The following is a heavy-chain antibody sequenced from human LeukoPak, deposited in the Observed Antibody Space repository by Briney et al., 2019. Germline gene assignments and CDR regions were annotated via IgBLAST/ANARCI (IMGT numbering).Heavy chain of an antibody. Sequence: GGSLRLSCAASGFTLIRYWMRWVRHAPGKGLVWVSRINSDGTSTDYADSVKGRFTISRDNAKNTLFLQMNSLRAEDTAVYFCARGFGNSGYDGHFDYWGQGTLVTVSS. J-gene: IGHJ4*02. CDR1: GFTLIRYW. V-gene: IGHV3-74*01. CDR2: INSDGTST. CDR3: ARGFGNSGYDGHFDY. D-gene: IGHD5-12*01.